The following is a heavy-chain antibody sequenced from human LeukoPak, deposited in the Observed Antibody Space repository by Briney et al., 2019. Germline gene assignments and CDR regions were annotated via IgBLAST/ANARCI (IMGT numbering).Heavy chain of an antibody. CDR3: ARHLLWFGELRYYFDY. CDR1: GGSIXXSSYY. CDR2: IYYSGST. D-gene: IGHD3-10*01. V-gene: IGHV4-39*01. J-gene: IGHJ4*02. Sequence: TXXVXGGSIXXSSYYXGWIRQPPGTGLEWIGSIYYSGSTYYNPSLKSRVTISVDTSKNQFSLKLSSVTAADTAVYYCARHLLWFGELRYYFDYWGQGTLVTVSS.